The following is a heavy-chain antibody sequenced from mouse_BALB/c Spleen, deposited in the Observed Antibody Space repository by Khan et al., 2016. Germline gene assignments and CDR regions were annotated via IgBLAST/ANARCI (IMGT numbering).Heavy chain of an antibody. CDR3: ARGRYPAY. CDR2: ISYSGST. CDR1: GYSITSDYA. J-gene: IGHJ3*01. V-gene: IGHV3-2*02. D-gene: IGHD2-14*01. Sequence: QLQESGPGLVKPSQSLSLTCTVTGYSITSDYAWNWIRQFPGNKLEWMGYISYSGSTSYNPSLKSRISITRDTSKNQFFLQLNSVTTDDTATYYCARGRYPAYWGQGTLVTVSA.